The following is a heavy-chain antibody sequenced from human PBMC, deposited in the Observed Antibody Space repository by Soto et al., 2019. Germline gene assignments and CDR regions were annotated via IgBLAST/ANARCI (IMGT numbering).Heavy chain of an antibody. D-gene: IGHD3-10*01. J-gene: IGHJ6*02. V-gene: IGHV4-34*01. Sequence: SETLSLTCAVYGGSFSGYYWSWIRQPPGKGLEWIGEINHSGSTNYNPSLKSRVTISVDTSKNQFSLKLSSVTAADTAVYYCARANGSGSYVGFYYGMDVWGQGTTVTVCS. CDR2: INHSGST. CDR1: GGSFSGYY. CDR3: ARANGSGSYVGFYYGMDV.